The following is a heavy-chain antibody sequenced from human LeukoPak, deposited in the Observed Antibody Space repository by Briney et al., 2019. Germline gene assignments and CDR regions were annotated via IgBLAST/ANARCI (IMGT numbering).Heavy chain of an antibody. Sequence: GASVKVSCKASGYTFTGYYLHWVRQAPGQGLEWMGWINPNSGGTNYAQKFQGRVTMTRDTSISTAYMELRRLKSDDTAVYYCARDFRVTTGYNWFDPWGQGTLVTVSS. CDR1: GYTFTGYY. CDR2: INPNSGGT. CDR3: ARDFRVTTGYNWFDP. V-gene: IGHV1-2*02. D-gene: IGHD3-3*01. J-gene: IGHJ5*02.